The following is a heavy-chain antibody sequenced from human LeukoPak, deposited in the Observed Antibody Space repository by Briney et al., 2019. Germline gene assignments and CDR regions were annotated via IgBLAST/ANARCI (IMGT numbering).Heavy chain of an antibody. J-gene: IGHJ4*02. CDR1: GFTFSGFW. Sequence: PPGGSLRLSCAASGFTFSGFWMHWVRQAPGKGQVRISRLHSDGSNTDYADSVKGRFTISRDNAKNTLYLQMNSLSAEDTAVYYCARDSGGYPGHFDYWGQGTLVTVSS. CDR3: ARDSGGYPGHFDY. V-gene: IGHV3-74*01. D-gene: IGHD1-26*01. CDR2: LHSDGSNT.